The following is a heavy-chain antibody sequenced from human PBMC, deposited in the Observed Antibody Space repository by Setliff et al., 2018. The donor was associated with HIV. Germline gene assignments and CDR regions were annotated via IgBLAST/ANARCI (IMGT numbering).Heavy chain of an antibody. CDR2: ISSSSSYI. V-gene: IGHV3-21*01. J-gene: IGHJ4*02. CDR1: GFTFSSYS. D-gene: IGHD1-26*01. Sequence: GSLRLSCAASGFTFSSYSMNWVRQAPGKGLEWVSSISSSSSYIYYADSVKGRFTISRDNAKNSLYLQMNSLRADDTAVYYCARDSGTVVGATGPGYWGQGTLVTVSS. CDR3: ARDSGTVVGATGPGY.